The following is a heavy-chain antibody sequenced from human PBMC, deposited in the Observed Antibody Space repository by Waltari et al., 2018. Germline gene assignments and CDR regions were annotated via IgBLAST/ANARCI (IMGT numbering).Heavy chain of an antibody. V-gene: IGHV1-69*01. CDR1: GFTFTSSA. CDR2: IIPIFGTA. Sequence: QLVQSGPEVKKPGTSVKVSCKASGFTFTSSAVQWVRQARGQRLEWMGGIIPIFGTANDAQKFQGRVTITADESTSTAYMELSSLRSEDTAVYYCARGSGSYYWYWGQGTLVTVSS. CDR3: ARGSGSYYWY. J-gene: IGHJ4*02. D-gene: IGHD1-26*01.